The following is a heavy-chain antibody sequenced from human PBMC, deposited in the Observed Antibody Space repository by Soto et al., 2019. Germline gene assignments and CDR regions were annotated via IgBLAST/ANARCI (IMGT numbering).Heavy chain of an antibody. Sequence: QVQLVESGGGVVQPGRSLRLSCAASGFTFSSYGMHWVRQAPGKGLEWVAGTSYDGSNKYYADSVKGRFTISRDNSKNKLYLQMNSLRAEDTAVYYCAPWFGAFDYCGQGTLVTVSS. CDR3: APWFGAFDY. D-gene: IGHD3-10*01. CDR1: GFTFSSYG. J-gene: IGHJ4*02. V-gene: IGHV3-30*03. CDR2: TSYDGSNK.